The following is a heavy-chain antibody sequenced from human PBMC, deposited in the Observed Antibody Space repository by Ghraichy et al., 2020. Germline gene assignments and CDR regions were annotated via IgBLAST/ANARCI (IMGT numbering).Heavy chain of an antibody. Sequence: ASVKVSCKVSGYTLTELSMHWVRQAPGKGLEWMGGFDPEDGETIYAQKFQGRVTMTEDTSTDTAYMELSSLRSEDTAVYYCAGRTYYYYGMDVWGQGTTVTVSS. CDR1: GYTLTELS. J-gene: IGHJ6*02. D-gene: IGHD3-10*01. CDR2: FDPEDGET. V-gene: IGHV1-24*01. CDR3: AGRTYYYYGMDV.